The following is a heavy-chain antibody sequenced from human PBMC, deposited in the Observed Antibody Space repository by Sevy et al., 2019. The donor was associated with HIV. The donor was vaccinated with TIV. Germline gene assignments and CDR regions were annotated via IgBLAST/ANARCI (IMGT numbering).Heavy chain of an antibody. CDR2: ISGNGGYT. CDR1: GFTLSSYA. Sequence: GGSLRLSCPASGFTLSSYAMSWVRQAPGKGLEWVSVISGNGGYTYYADSVKGRFTISRDTSKNTLYLQMNSLRAEDTAVYYCAKGSSSSSEVGYFDYWGQGTLVTVSS. CDR3: AKGSSSSSEVGYFDY. J-gene: IGHJ4*02. D-gene: IGHD6-6*01. V-gene: IGHV3-23*01.